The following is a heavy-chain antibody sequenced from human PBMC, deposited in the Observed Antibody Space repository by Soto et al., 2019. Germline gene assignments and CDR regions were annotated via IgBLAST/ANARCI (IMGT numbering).Heavy chain of an antibody. CDR2: INHRGTT. V-gene: IGHV4-34*01. Sequence: PSETLSLTCAVYSGSFSGYYWSWIRQPPGKGLEWIGEINHRGTTNHNPSLKSRVTMSVDTSKNQFSLKLSSVTAADTALFYCARVLTKDYIWGSYLSFDYWGQGTLVTVSS. CDR3: ARVLTKDYIWGSYLSFDY. D-gene: IGHD3-16*02. CDR1: SGSFSGYY. J-gene: IGHJ4*02.